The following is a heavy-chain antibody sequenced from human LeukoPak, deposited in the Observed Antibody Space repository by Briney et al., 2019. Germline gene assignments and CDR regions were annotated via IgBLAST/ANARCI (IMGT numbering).Heavy chain of an antibody. J-gene: IGHJ3*02. CDR2: ISPSGSHI. Sequence: PGGSLRLSCAASGFTFSTYAMSWVRQAPGKGLEWVSYISPSGSHIHYADSVKGRFSISRDNAKNSLYLQMNSLRAEDTAVYYCAREVYDSSGYEYYIFAFDIWGQGTMVTVSS. CDR1: GFTFSTYA. D-gene: IGHD3-22*01. CDR3: AREVYDSSGYEYYIFAFDI. V-gene: IGHV3-48*03.